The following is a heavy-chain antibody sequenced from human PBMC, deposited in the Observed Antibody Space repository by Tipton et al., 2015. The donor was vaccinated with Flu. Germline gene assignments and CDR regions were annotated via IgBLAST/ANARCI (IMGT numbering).Heavy chain of an antibody. CDR3: ARMRARDCTNGVCYLWYFDL. V-gene: IGHV4-61*08. J-gene: IGHJ2*01. CDR1: GGSVSSAGYY. CDR2: IYPSGST. Sequence: LRLSCTVPGGSVSSAGYYWTWIRQPPGKGLEYIGQIYPSGSTNNNPSLKSRVTISVDTSKNQFSLKLTSVTAADTAVYYCARMRARDCTNGVCYLWYFDLWGRGTLVTVSS. D-gene: IGHD2-8*01.